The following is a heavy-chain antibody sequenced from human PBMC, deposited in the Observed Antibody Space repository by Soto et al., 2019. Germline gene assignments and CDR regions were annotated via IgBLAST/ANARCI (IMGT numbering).Heavy chain of an antibody. CDR1: GFTFSSYG. D-gene: IGHD3-22*01. CDR2: IWYDGSNK. V-gene: IGHV3-33*01. J-gene: IGHJ4*02. Sequence: SLRLSCAASGFTFSSYGMHWVRQAPGKGLEWVAVIWYDGSNKYYADSVKGRFTISRDNSKNTLYLQMNSLRAEDTAVYYCARAGRTDYYDSSPPFDYWGQGTLVTVSS. CDR3: ARAGRTDYYDSSPPFDY.